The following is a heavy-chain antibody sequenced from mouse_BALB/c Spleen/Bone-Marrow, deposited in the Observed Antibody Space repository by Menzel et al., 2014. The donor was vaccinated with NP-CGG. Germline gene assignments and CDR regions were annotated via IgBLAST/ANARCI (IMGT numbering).Heavy chain of an antibody. CDR3: ARGGYRYDGAWFAY. J-gene: IGHJ3*01. CDR2: ISTYYGDA. V-gene: IGHV1S137*01. Sequence: QVQLKESGAELVRPGVSVKISCKGSGYTFTDYAMHWVKQSHAKSLEWIGVISTYYGDASYNQKFKGKATMTVDKSSSTAYMELARLTSEDSAIYYCARGGYRYDGAWFAYWGQGTLVTVSA. D-gene: IGHD2-14*01. CDR1: GYTFTDYA.